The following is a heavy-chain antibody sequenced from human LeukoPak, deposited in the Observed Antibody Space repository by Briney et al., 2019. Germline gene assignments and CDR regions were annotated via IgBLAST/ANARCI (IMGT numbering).Heavy chain of an antibody. D-gene: IGHD3-22*01. V-gene: IGHV3-30*02. J-gene: IGHJ4*02. Sequence: PGGSLRLSCATSGFTFGNYGMHWVRQAPGKGLEWVAFIRYDGSDKYYADSVKGRFTISRDNSKDTLYLQMNSLRAEDTAMYYCAKNYDSNTNDDCWGQGTLVTVSS. CDR2: IRYDGSDK. CDR1: GFTFGNYG. CDR3: AKNYDSNTNDDC.